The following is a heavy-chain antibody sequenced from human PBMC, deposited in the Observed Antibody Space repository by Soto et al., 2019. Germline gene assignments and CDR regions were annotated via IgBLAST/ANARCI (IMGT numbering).Heavy chain of an antibody. CDR3: ARDLSGSSGYYSIAGYGMDV. CDR2: IYYSGST. D-gene: IGHD3-22*01. Sequence: PSETLSLTCTVSGGSISSYYWSWIRQPPGKGLEWIGYIYYSGSTYYNPSLKSRVTISVDTSKNQFSLKLSSVTAADTAVYYCARDLSGSSGYYSIAGYGMDVRGQGTTVTVSS. V-gene: IGHV4-59*12. CDR1: GGSISSYY. J-gene: IGHJ6*02.